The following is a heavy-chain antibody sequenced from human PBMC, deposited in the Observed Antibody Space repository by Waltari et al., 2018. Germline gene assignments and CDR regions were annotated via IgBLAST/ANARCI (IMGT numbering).Heavy chain of an antibody. Sequence: QVTLKQSGPALVKPTQPLTLTCPFSGFSARTSGQRVSWLRQPPGKALEWLARIDWDDDKFYSTSLKTRLTISKDTSKNQVVLTMTNMDPVDTATYCCARINKRGSSYWFDPWGQGTLVTVSS. J-gene: IGHJ5*02. CDR3: ARINKRGSSYWFDP. CDR2: IDWDDDK. D-gene: IGHD6-6*01. V-gene: IGHV2-70*04. CDR1: GFSARTSGQR.